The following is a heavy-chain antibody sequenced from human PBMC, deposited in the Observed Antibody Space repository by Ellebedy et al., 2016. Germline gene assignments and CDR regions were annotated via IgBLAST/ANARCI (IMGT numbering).Heavy chain of an antibody. CDR1: GGSFSGYY. D-gene: IGHD4/OR15-4a*01. V-gene: IGHV4-34*01. J-gene: IGHJ2*01. CDR2: INHSGST. Sequence: SETLSLXXDVYGGSFSGYYWSWIRQPPGKGLEWIGEINHSGSTNYNPSLKSRVTISVDTSKNQFSLKLSSVTAADTAVYYCARRPSRRAYFDLWGRGTLVTVSS. CDR3: ARRPSRRAYFDL.